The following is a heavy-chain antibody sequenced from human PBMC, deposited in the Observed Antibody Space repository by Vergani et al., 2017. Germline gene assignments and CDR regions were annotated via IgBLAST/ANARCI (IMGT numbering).Heavy chain of an antibody. Sequence: QVQLVQSGAEVKKPGSSVKVSCKASGGTFSSYTISWVRQAPGQGLEWMGRIIPILGIANYAQKFQGKVTITADKSTSTAYMELCSLRSEDTAVYYCARIPAITGHRWAFDIWGQGTMVTVSS. D-gene: IGHD1-20*01. CDR2: IIPILGIA. CDR3: ARIPAITGHRWAFDI. CDR1: GGTFSSYT. J-gene: IGHJ3*02. V-gene: IGHV1-69*02.